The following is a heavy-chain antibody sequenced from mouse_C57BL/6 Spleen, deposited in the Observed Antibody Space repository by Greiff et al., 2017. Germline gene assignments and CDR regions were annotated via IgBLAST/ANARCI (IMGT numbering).Heavy chain of an antibody. Sequence: QVQLQQPGAELVKPGASVKLSCKASGYTFTSYWMQWVKQRPGQGLEWIGEIDPSDSYTNYNQKFKGKATLTVDTSSSTAYMQLSSLTSEVSAVYYCARGEGDYYGSSYGFAYWGQGTLVTVSA. V-gene: IGHV1-50*01. J-gene: IGHJ3*01. CDR1: GYTFTSYW. CDR3: ARGEGDYYGSSYGFAY. D-gene: IGHD1-1*01. CDR2: IDPSDSYT.